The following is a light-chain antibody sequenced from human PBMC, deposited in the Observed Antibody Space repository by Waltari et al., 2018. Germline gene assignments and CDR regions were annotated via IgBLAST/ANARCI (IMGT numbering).Light chain of an antibody. CDR1: QSVSGSY. J-gene: IGKJ5*01. Sequence: EIVLTQSPGTLSLSPGETATISCRASQSVSGSYIAWNQQKPGQAPRLLIYGASSRATGTPDRFSGSGSGTDFTLTISRLEPEDFGVYYCQYYGASRGPITFGQGTRLEIK. CDR2: GAS. CDR3: QYYGASRGPIT. V-gene: IGKV3-20*01.